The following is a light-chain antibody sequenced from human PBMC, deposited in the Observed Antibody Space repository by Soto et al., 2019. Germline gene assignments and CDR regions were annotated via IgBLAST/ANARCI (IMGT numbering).Light chain of an antibody. J-gene: IGKJ1*01. CDR1: QSVSSNY. V-gene: IGKV3-20*01. CDR3: QQYGDSVWT. CDR2: GAS. Sequence: EIVLTQSPGTLSLSPGERATLSCRASQSVSSNYLAWFQQKPGQAPRRLIYGASSRATGIPDRFSGSGSGTDFTLTISRLEPEDFAVYYCQQYGDSVWTFGQGTKVDIK.